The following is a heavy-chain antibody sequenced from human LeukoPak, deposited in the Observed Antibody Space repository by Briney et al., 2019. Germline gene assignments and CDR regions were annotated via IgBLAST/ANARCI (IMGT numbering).Heavy chain of an antibody. CDR2: IKEDGSET. D-gene: IGHD5-24*01. V-gene: IGHV3-7*01. J-gene: IGHJ4*02. CDR3: ARETPRRGETRDGYR. CDR1: GFNFRAYW. Sequence: GGSLRLSCTTSGFNFRAYWMNWVRQVPGKGLECLANIKEDGSETYYADSVKGRFTISRDNPKNLLFLQINSLRVEDTAVYYCARETPRRGETRDGYRWGQGTVVTVSS.